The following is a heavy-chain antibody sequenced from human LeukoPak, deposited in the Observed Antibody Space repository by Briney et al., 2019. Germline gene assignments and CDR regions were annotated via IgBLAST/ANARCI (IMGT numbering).Heavy chain of an antibody. V-gene: IGHV4-59*01. CDR3: ARGEYYDFWSGYYFAEYFQH. CDR1: GGSISSYY. D-gene: IGHD3-3*01. J-gene: IGHJ1*01. CDR2: IYYSGST. Sequence: PSETLSLTCTVSGGSISSYYWGWIRQPPGKGLEWIGYIYYSGSTNYNPSLKSRVTISVDTSKNQFSLKLSSVTAADTAVYYCARGEYYDFWSGYYFAEYFQHWGQGTLVTVSS.